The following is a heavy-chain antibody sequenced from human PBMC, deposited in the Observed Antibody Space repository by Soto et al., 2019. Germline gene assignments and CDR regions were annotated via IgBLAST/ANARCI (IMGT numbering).Heavy chain of an antibody. Sequence: QVQLQQWGAGLLKPSETLSLTCAVYGGSFSGYYWSWIRQPPGKGLEWIGEINHSGSTNYNPSLKSRVTISVDTSKNQFSLKLSSVTAADTAVYDCARGFTYRDFWSGYRQGNWFDPWGKGTLVTVSS. D-gene: IGHD3-3*01. CDR1: GGSFSGYY. CDR3: ARGFTYRDFWSGYRQGNWFDP. J-gene: IGHJ5*02. CDR2: INHSGST. V-gene: IGHV4-34*01.